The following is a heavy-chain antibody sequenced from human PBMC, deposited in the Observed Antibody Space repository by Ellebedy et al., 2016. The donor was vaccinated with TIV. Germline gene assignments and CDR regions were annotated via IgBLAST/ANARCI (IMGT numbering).Heavy chain of an antibody. CDR3: ARAGITLVRGLTPYFDS. Sequence: SETLSLTXTVSGGSVSSASYYWSWIRQPPGKGLEWIGHIYYSGSTNYNPSLKSRVAISVDTSRNQFSLNLNSVTAADTAVYYCARAGITLVRGLTPYFDSWGQGTLVAVSP. D-gene: IGHD3-10*01. CDR2: IYYSGST. CDR1: GGSVSSASYY. J-gene: IGHJ4*02. V-gene: IGHV4-61*01.